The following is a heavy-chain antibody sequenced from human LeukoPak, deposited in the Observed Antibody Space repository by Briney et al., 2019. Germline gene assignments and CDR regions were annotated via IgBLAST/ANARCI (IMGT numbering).Heavy chain of an antibody. CDR3: ARDPSINHYYYYMDV. J-gene: IGHJ6*03. Sequence: GASVKVSCKASGYTFTSYGISWVRQAPGQGLEWMGWISAYNGNTNYAQKLQGRATMTTDTSTSTAYMELRSMRSDDTAVYYCARDPSINHYYYYMDVWGKGTTVTVSS. CDR2: ISAYNGNT. CDR1: GYTFTSYG. V-gene: IGHV1-18*01.